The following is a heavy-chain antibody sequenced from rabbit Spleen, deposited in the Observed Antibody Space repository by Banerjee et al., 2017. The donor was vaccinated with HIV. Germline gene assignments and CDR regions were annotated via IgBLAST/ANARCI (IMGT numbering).Heavy chain of an antibody. CDR3: ARDLVAVIGWNFNL. CDR1: GFSFSDGYV. J-gene: IGHJ4*01. V-gene: IGHV1S45*01. Sequence: QEQLEESGGDLVKPEGSLTLTCKASGFSFSDGYVSSWVRQAPGKGLEWIASTNSFSGRSVYATWTKGRFTVSRASWTTVTLHMTSLTVADTATYFCARDLVAVIGWNFNLWGPGTLVTVS. D-gene: IGHD1-1*01. CDR2: TNSFSGRS.